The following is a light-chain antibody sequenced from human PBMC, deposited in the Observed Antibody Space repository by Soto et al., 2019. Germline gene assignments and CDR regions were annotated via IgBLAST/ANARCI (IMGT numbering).Light chain of an antibody. CDR3: SSYAANNNLV. J-gene: IGLJ2*01. Sequence: QSALTQPPSASGSPGQSVTISCTGTSSDVAGYNFVSWYQQHPGKAPKLMIYEVNKRPSGVPDRFSGSKSDNTASLTVSGLQAEDEADYYCSSYAANNNLVFGGGTKVTVL. CDR2: EVN. V-gene: IGLV2-8*01. CDR1: SSDVAGYNF.